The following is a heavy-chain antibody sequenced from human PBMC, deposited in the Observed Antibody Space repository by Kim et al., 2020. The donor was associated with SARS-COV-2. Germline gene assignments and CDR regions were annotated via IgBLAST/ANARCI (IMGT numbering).Heavy chain of an antibody. V-gene: IGHV3-66*01. Sequence: GGSLRLSCVISGFTVTGSYLSWVRQAPGKGLEWISVFYPDGNTYYAGSVKGRFTISRDPSKNTVYFQMNRLRVDDTATYYCARIDWTGDVVGYFDFWGQG. CDR2: FYPDGNT. D-gene: IGHD3-9*01. J-gene: IGHJ4*02. CDR1: GFTVTGSY. CDR3: ARIDWTGDVVGYFDF.